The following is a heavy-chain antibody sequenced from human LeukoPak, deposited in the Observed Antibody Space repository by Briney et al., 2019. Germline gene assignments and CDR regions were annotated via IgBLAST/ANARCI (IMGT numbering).Heavy chain of an antibody. J-gene: IGHJ4*02. V-gene: IGHV1-8*03. CDR1: GYTFTSYD. CDR3: ARDRDIVVVPAAINFDY. Sequence: ASVKVSCKASGYTFTSYDINWVRQATGQGLEWMGWMNPNSGNTGYAQKFQGRVTITTDTSTSTAYMELRSLRSDDTAVYYCARDRDIVVVPAAINFDYWGQGTLVTVSP. D-gene: IGHD2-2*01. CDR2: MNPNSGNT.